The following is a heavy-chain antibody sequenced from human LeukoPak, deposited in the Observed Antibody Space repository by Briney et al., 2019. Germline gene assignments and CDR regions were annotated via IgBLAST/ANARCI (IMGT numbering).Heavy chain of an antibody. CDR1: GGSISSSSYY. CDR3: ARGVPSYGRLDP. D-gene: IGHD1-26*01. J-gene: IGHJ5*02. Sequence: PSETLSLTCTVSGGSISSSSYYWGWIRQPPGKGLEWIGSIYYSGSTNYNPSLKSRVTISVDTSKNQFSLKLSSVTAADTAVYYCARGVPSYGRLDPWGQGTLVTVSS. V-gene: IGHV4-39*07. CDR2: IYYSGST.